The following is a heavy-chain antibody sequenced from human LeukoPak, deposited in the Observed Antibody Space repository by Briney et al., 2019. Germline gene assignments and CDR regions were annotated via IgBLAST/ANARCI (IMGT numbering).Heavy chain of an antibody. D-gene: IGHD3-22*01. Sequence: ASVKVSCKASGYTFTGYGISWVRQAPGQGLEWMGWISAYNGNTNYAQKLQGRVTMTTDTSTSTAYMELRSLRSDDTAVYYCASEDAVIYYDSSGYSRIGFDPWGQGTLVTVSS. CDR2: ISAYNGNT. V-gene: IGHV1-18*01. CDR3: ASEDAVIYYDSSGYSRIGFDP. CDR1: GYTFTGYG. J-gene: IGHJ5*02.